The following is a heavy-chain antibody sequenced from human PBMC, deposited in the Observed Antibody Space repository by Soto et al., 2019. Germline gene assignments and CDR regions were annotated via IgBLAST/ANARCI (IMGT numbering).Heavy chain of an antibody. D-gene: IGHD3-22*01. CDR1: GGTFSSYA. Sequence: GASVKFSCKASGGTFSSYAISWVRQAHGQGLAWMGGIIPIFGTANYAQKVQGRVTITADESTSTAYMELSSLRSEDTAVYYCARDSSHSSGYYLVSAYWGQGTLITVSS. CDR2: IIPIFGTA. V-gene: IGHV1-69*13. CDR3: ARDSSHSSGYYLVSAY. J-gene: IGHJ4*02.